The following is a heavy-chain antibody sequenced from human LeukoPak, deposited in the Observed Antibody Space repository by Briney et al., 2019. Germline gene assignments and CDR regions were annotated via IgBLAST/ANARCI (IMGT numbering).Heavy chain of an antibody. CDR3: ARGDSSRGYYYMDV. CDR2: INPNSGDT. J-gene: IGHJ6*03. D-gene: IGHD2-21*01. Sequence: SGASVKASCKAAGYTFTRSGISWVRQAPGQGLEWMGWINPNSGDTYYPQKFQGRVTMTRDTSISTAYMELSRLGSDDTAVYYCARGDSSRGYYYMDVWGKGTTATVSS. CDR1: GYTFTRSG. V-gene: IGHV1-2*02.